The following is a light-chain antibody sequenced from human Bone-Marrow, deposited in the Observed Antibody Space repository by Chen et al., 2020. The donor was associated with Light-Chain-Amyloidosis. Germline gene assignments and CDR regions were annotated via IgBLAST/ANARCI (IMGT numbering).Light chain of an antibody. V-gene: IGLV3-21*02. CDR1: NIGSTS. J-gene: IGLJ2*01. CDR2: DDS. Sequence: SYVLTQPSSVSVAPGQTATIACGGNNIGSTSVHWYQQTPGQAPLLVVYDDSDRPPGVPDRFSGSKSGNTASLTISSLQAEDEADYYCCSLADTSTSVFGGGTRLTVL. CDR3: CSLADTSTSV.